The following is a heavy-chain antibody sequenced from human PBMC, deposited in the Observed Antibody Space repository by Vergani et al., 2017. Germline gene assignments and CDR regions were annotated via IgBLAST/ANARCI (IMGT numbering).Heavy chain of an antibody. CDR2: ISSSGSTI. Sequence: QVQLVESGGGLVKPGGSLRLSCAASGFTFSDHYMSWVRQAPGKGLEWISYISSSGSTIYYADSVKGRFTISRDNAKNSLYLQMNSLRAEDTAVYYCARDSPEWIQLWVFDYWGQGTLVTVSS. CDR1: GFTFSDHY. D-gene: IGHD5-18*01. V-gene: IGHV3-11*04. CDR3: ARDSPEWIQLWVFDY. J-gene: IGHJ4*02.